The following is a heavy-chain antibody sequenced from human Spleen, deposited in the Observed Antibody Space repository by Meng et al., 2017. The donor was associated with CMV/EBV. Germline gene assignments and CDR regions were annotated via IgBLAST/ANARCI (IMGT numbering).Heavy chain of an antibody. J-gene: IGHJ4*02. CDR1: GGSFSRYH. D-gene: IGHD5-12*01. CDR2: IHISGSN. Sequence: GQLQESGPGLVKPSETLSLTCSVSGGSFSRYHWSWIRQPAGKGLEWIGHIHISGSNNYNPSLKSRVTMSLDTSKSQFSLNLTSVTAADTAVYYCARGGYSGYYGYWGQGTLVTVSS. CDR3: ARGGYSGYYGY. V-gene: IGHV4-4*07.